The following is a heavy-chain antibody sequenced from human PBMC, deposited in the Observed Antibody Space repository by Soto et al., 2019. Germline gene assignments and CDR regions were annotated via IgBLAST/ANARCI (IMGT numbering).Heavy chain of an antibody. D-gene: IGHD2-21*01. CDR1: GFTFSSDG. CDR3: AKANAHIPFDS. V-gene: IGHV3-30*18. Sequence: QVQLVESGGGVVQPGRSLRLSCAASGFTFSSDGRHWVRQAPGKGLEWVAVISYDGSSQYYAVSVQGRFAISRDNSKNTLYLQMNSLRPEDTALYYCAKANAHIPFDSWGQGTLVTVSS. CDR2: ISYDGSSQ. J-gene: IGHJ4*02.